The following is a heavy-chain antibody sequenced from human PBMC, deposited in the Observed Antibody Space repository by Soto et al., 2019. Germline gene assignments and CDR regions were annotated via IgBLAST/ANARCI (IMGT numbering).Heavy chain of an antibody. CDR3: AANYYDSSGYPNWFDP. D-gene: IGHD3-22*01. CDR1: GYTFTSYG. CDR2: IIPILGIA. J-gene: IGHJ5*02. V-gene: IGHV1-69*10. Sequence: VKVSCKASGYTFTSYGISWVRQAPGQGLEWMGRIIPILGIANYAQKFQGRVTITADKSTSTAYMELSSLRSEDTAVYYCAANYYDSSGYPNWFDPWGQGTLVTVSS.